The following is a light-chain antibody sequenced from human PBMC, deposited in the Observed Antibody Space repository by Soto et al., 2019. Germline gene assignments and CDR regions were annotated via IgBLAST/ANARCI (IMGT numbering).Light chain of an antibody. J-gene: IGKJ1*01. CDR1: QSVSSSY. Sequence: EIVLTQSPGTLSLSPGERATLSCRASQSVSSSYLAWYQQKPGQAPRLLIYRASSRATGIPERFSGSGSGTDFTLTISRLEPEDFEVYYCQQRNDWPRTFGQGTKVDIK. CDR2: RAS. V-gene: IGKV3D-20*02. CDR3: QQRNDWPRT.